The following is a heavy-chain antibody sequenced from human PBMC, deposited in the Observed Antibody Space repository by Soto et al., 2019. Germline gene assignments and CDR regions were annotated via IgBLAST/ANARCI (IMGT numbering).Heavy chain of an antibody. J-gene: IGHJ4*02. D-gene: IGHD1-26*01. CDR2: INHSGST. V-gene: IGHV4-34*01. CDR1: GGSFSGYY. Sequence: SETLSLACAVYGGSFSGYYWSWIRQPPGKGLEWIGEINHSGSTNYNPSLKSRVTISVDTSKNQFSLKLSSVTAADTAVYYCARGGYSGSYHPFDYWGQGTLVTVSS. CDR3: ARGGYSGSYHPFDY.